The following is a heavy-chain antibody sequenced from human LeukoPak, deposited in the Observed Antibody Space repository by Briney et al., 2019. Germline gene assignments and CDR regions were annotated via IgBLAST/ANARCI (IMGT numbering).Heavy chain of an antibody. V-gene: IGHV3-23*01. Sequence: GGSLRLSCAASGFTFSSYAMSWVRQAPGKGLEWVSAISGSGGSTYYADSVKGRFTISRDNSKNTLYLQMNSLRVEDTAVYYCAKDWDRSGWFNNWFDAWGQGTLVTVSS. CDR3: AKDWDRSGWFNNWFDA. CDR1: GFTFSSYA. D-gene: IGHD6-19*01. J-gene: IGHJ5*02. CDR2: ISGSGGST.